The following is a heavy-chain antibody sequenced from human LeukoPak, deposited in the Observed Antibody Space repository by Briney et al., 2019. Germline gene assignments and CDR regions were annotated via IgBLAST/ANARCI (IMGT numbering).Heavy chain of an antibody. Sequence: SSETLSLTCTVSGGSVSGYYWSWIRQPAGKGLEWIGRIYTSGSTNYNPSLKSRVTISVDTSKNQFSLKLSSVTAADTAVYYCARDGSHYYDSHDAFDIWGQGTMVTVSS. CDR3: ARDGSHYYDSHDAFDI. J-gene: IGHJ3*02. D-gene: IGHD3-22*01. V-gene: IGHV4-4*07. CDR1: GGSVSGYY. CDR2: IYTSGST.